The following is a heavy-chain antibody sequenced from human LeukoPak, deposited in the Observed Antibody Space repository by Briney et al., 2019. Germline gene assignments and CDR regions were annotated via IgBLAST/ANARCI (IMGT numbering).Heavy chain of an antibody. CDR3: ARDGGGGSAMVAAY. Sequence: ASVKVSCKASVYTFTSYYMHWVRQAPGQGLEWVGIINPSCGSTSYAQKFQGRVTLTRDTSTSTVYMELSSLRSEDTAVYYCARDGGGGSAMVAAYWGQGTLVTVSS. CDR1: VYTFTSYY. CDR2: INPSCGST. D-gene: IGHD5-18*01. J-gene: IGHJ4*02. V-gene: IGHV1-46*01.